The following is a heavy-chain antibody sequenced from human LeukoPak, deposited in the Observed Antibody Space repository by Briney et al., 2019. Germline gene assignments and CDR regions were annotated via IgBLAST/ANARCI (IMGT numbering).Heavy chain of an antibody. Sequence: SETLSLTCALSGGSISSSSYYWGWIRQPPGKGLEWIGSIYYSGSTYYNTSLKSRVTTSEDTSKNQYSLKLSSVPAADTAVYYCAGIAAVGTWYFQHWGQGTLVTVSS. V-gene: IGHV4-39*01. J-gene: IGHJ1*01. CDR2: IYYSGST. CDR1: GGSISSSSYY. CDR3: AGIAAVGTWYFQH. D-gene: IGHD6-13*01.